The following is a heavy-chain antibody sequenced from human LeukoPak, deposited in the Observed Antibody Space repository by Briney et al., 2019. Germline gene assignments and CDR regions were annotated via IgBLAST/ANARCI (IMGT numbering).Heavy chain of an antibody. V-gene: IGHV3-23*01. CDR3: AKDCDSNGYHFGRYY. J-gene: IGHJ4*02. CDR2: ISGNGGSI. D-gene: IGHD3-22*01. CDR1: GFTFSSYA. Sequence: PGRSLRLSCAASGFTFSSYAMHWLRQAPGKGLEWVSAISGNGGSIYYVDSVKGRFTISRDNSKNTLYLQMNSLRAEDTAVYYCAKDCDSNGYHFGRYYWGQGTLVTVSS.